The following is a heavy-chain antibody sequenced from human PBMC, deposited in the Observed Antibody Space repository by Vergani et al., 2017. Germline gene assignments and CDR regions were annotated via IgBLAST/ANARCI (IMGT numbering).Heavy chain of an antibody. Sequence: QVQLVESGGGVVQPGRSQRLSCAASGFTFSSYAMHWVRQAPGKGLEWVAVISYDGSNKYYADSVKGRFTISRDNSKNTLYLQMNSLRAEDTAVYYCARAWPGQLGDYFDYWGQGTLVTVSS. CDR2: ISYDGSNK. J-gene: IGHJ4*02. CDR1: GFTFSSYA. V-gene: IGHV3-30-3*01. CDR3: ARAWPGQLGDYFDY. D-gene: IGHD6-6*01.